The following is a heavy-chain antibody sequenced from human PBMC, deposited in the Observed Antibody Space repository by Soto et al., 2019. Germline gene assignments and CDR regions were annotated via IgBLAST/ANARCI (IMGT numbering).Heavy chain of an antibody. CDR2: IYNGGST. CDR3: ARAPVGLDTISYFDY. V-gene: IGHV4-30-4*01. Sequence: PSETLSLTCTVSGDSVSSAGFHWAWLRRPPGKGLEWIGYIYNGGSTYYRPSLESRMHMSLDATRNRYSLRLTSVTAADTAVYFCARAPVGLDTISYFDYWGQGKLVTVSS. J-gene: IGHJ4*02. CDR1: GDSVSSAGFH. D-gene: IGHD3-3*01.